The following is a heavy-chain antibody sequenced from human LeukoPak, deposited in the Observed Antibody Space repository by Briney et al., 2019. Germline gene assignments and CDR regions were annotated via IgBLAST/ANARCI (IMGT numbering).Heavy chain of an antibody. J-gene: IGHJ5*02. CDR3: AKSSGYYHYNWFDP. CDR2: IKQDGSKK. V-gene: IGHV3-7*03. CDR1: GFPFSSYW. Sequence: PGGSLRLSCVASGFPFSSYWMTWVRQAPGKGLEWVANIKQDGSKKSYVDSVKGRFTISRDNAKNSLYLQMNSLRAEDTAVYYCAKSSGYYHYNWFDPWGQGTLVTVSS. D-gene: IGHD3-22*01.